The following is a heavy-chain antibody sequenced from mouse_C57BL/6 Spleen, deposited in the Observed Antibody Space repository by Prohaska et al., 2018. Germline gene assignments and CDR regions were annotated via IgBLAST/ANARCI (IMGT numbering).Heavy chain of an antibody. CDR2: INPNNGGT. J-gene: IGHJ3*01. D-gene: IGHD1-1*01. V-gene: IGHV1-26*01. CDR3: ASGRGSSYVRFAY. Sequence: HGKSLEWIGDINPNNGGTSYNQKFKGKATLTVDKSSSTAYMELRSLTSEDSAVYYCASGRGSSYVRFAYWGQGTLVTVSA.